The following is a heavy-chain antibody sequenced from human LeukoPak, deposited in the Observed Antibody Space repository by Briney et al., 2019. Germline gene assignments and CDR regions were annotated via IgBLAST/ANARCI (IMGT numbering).Heavy chain of an antibody. D-gene: IGHD4-11*01. J-gene: IGHJ6*03. CDR3: ASVTVTTNYYYYYMDV. V-gene: IGHV1-69*05. Sequence: SVKVSCKASGGTFSSYAISWVRQAPGQGLEWMGGIIPIFGTANYAQKFQGRVTITTDESTSTAYMELSSLRSEDTAVYYCASVTVTTNYYYYYMDVWGKGTTATVSS. CDR1: GGTFSSYA. CDR2: IIPIFGTA.